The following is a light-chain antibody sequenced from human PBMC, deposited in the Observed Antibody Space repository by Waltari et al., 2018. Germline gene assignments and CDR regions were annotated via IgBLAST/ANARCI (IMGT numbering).Light chain of an antibody. V-gene: IGKV3-15*01. CDR3: HEYEYWPPGT. CDR1: QSVRTN. Sequence: EIVMTQSPATLSVSPGDRATLSCRASQSVRTNLAWFQQKPGQPPRPLISGASTRATGIPAMFSGSGSGTEFTLTITGLQSEDFAVYYCHEYEYWPPGTFGPGTKVEIK. J-gene: IGKJ3*01. CDR2: GAS.